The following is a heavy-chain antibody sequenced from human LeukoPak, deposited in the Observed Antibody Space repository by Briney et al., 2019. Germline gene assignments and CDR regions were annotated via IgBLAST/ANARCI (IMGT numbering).Heavy chain of an antibody. CDR1: GYTFPSYG. Sequence: ASVKVSCKASGYTFPSYGISWVRQATGQGLEWMGWISAYNGNTNYAQKLQGRVTKTTDTSTSTAYMELRSLRSDDTAVYYCARAGREMATIFHPRDYWGQGTLVTVSS. CDR2: ISAYNGNT. J-gene: IGHJ4*02. CDR3: ARAGREMATIFHPRDY. D-gene: IGHD5-24*01. V-gene: IGHV1-18*01.